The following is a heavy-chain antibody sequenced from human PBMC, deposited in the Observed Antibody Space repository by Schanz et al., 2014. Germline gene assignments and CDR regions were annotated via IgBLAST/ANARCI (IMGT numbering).Heavy chain of an antibody. CDR3: VRAGYETTGYYHLESWVGDYFDS. J-gene: IGHJ4*02. D-gene: IGHD3-22*01. V-gene: IGHV3-7*01. Sequence: VQLVESGGALVQPGGSLRLSCSASGFTFSDHWMSWVRQPPGKGLEWVANIKQDESERSYVDSVKGRFTISRDNAKSSLYLQMNSLRAEDTAVYYCVRAGYETTGYYHLESWVGDYFDSWGQGALVTVSS. CDR2: IKQDESER. CDR1: GFTFSDHW.